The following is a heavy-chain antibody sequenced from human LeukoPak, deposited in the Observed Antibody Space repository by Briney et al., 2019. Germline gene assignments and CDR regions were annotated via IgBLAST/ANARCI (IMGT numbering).Heavy chain of an antibody. V-gene: IGHV1-2*02. CDR2: INPNSGGT. D-gene: IGHD2-2*01. Sequence: ASVKGSCKASGYTFTGYYMHWVRQAPGQGLDWMGWINPNSGGTNFAQKFQGRVTMTRDTSISTAYMELSRLRSDDTAVYYCARDENRYCSSTSCYEPGDFWGQGTLVTVSS. CDR1: GYTFTGYY. CDR3: ARDENRYCSSTSCYEPGDF. J-gene: IGHJ4*02.